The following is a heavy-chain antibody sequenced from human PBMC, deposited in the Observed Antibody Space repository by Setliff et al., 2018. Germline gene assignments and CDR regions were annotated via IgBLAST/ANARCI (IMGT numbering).Heavy chain of an antibody. D-gene: IGHD3-10*01. CDR1: GGSISRYH. Sequence: SETLSLTCTVSGGSISRYHWSWIRQPAGKALEWIGQIYSRGSMNYNLSLKSRVTISMDTSKNQFSLQLSSVTAADTAVYYCVRDRDFNTDPYYRFSEGEVFHFWGQGDNGHRLL. CDR2: IYSRGSM. CDR3: VRDRDFNTDPYYRFSEGEVFHF. V-gene: IGHV4-4*07. J-gene: IGHJ3*01.